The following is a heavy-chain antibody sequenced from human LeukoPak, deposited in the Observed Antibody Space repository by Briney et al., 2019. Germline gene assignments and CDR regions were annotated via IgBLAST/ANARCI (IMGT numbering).Heavy chain of an antibody. CDR1: GYTFTSYY. CDR2: INPSGGST. Sequence: ASVKVSCKASGYTFTSYYMHWVRQAPGQGLEWMGIINPSGGSTSYAQKFQGRVTMTRDMSTSTVYMELSSLRSEDTAVYYCARAGSFVRATISGFDYWGQGTLVTVSS. D-gene: IGHD5-24*01. J-gene: IGHJ4*02. CDR3: ARAGSFVRATISGFDY. V-gene: IGHV1-46*01.